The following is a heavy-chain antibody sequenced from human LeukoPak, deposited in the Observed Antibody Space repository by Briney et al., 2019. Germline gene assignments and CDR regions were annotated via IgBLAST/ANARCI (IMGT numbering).Heavy chain of an antibody. D-gene: IGHD6-19*01. CDR1: GYSISSGYY. J-gene: IGHJ5*02. V-gene: IGHV4-38-2*02. CDR3: ARGLTTGYSSGWYHNWFDP. CDR2: IYHSGST. Sequence: SETLSLTCTVSGYSISSGYYWGWIRQPPGKGLEWIGSIYHSGSTYYNPSLKSRVTISVDTSKNQFSLKLSSVTAADTAVYYCARGLTTGYSSGWYHNWFDPWGQGTLVTVSS.